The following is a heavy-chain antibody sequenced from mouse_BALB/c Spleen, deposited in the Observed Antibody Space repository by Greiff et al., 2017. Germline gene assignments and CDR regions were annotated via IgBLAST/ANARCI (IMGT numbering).Heavy chain of an antibody. D-gene: IGHD2-1*01. CDR2: IYPYNGGT. J-gene: IGHJ4*01. CDR3: ATGNYVKGAMDY. V-gene: IGHV1S29*02. CDR1: GYTFTDYN. Sequence: EVKLQESGPELVKPGASVKISCKASGYTFTDYNMHWVKQSHGKSLEWIGYIYPYNGGTGYNQKFKSKATLTVDNSSSTAYMELRSLTSEDSAVYYCATGNYVKGAMDYWGQGTSVTVSS.